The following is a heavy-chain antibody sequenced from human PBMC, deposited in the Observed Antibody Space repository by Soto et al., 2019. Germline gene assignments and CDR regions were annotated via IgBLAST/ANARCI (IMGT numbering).Heavy chain of an antibody. J-gene: IGHJ4*02. CDR3: ARDRKETSTVAILYYFDY. D-gene: IGHD5-12*01. V-gene: IGHV1-46*01. Sequence: APAKVSCKASGYTFTSYYMHWVRKAPGQGLEWMGIINPSGGSTSYAQKFQGRVTMTRDTSTSTVYMELSSLRSEDTAVYYCARDRKETSTVAILYYFDYWGQGTLVTV. CDR1: GYTFTSYY. CDR2: INPSGGST.